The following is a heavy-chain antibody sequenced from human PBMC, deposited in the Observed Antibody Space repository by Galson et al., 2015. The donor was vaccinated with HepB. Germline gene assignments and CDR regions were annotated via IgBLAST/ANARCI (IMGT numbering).Heavy chain of an antibody. Sequence: SVKVSCKASGGTFSSYAISWVRQAPGQGLEWMGRIIPILGIANYAQKFQGRVTITADKSTSTAYMELSSLRSEDTAVYYCARLTGTTGTYEYYYYMDVWGKGTTVTVSS. CDR3: ARLTGTTGTYEYYYYMDV. CDR2: IIPILGIA. V-gene: IGHV1-69*04. D-gene: IGHD1-1*01. J-gene: IGHJ6*03. CDR1: GGTFSSYA.